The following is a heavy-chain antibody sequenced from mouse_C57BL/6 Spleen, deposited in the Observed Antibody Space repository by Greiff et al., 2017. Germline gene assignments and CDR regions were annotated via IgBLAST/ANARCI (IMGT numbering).Heavy chain of an antibody. CDR2: ISSGSSTI. Sequence: EVQRVESGGGLVKPGGSLKLSCAASGFTFSDYGMHWVRQAPEKGLEWVAYISSGSSTIYYADTVKGRFTISRDNAKNTLFLQMTSLRSEDTAMYYCAVSGPYDYDVGAYWGQGTLVTVSA. D-gene: IGHD2-4*01. J-gene: IGHJ3*01. V-gene: IGHV5-17*01. CDR1: GFTFSDYG. CDR3: AVSGPYDYDVGAY.